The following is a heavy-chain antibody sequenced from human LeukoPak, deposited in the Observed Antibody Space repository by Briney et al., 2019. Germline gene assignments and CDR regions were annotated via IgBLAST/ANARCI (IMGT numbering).Heavy chain of an antibody. CDR3: AKDRDIVVGVAAIDY. Sequence: GGSLRLSCAASGFTFSSYAMSWVRQAPGKGLEWVSAISGSGGSTYYADSVKGGFTISRDNSKNTLYLQKNSLRAEDTAVYYCAKDRDIVVGVAAIDYWGQRSLVTVFS. D-gene: IGHD2-15*01. V-gene: IGHV3-23*01. J-gene: IGHJ4*02. CDR1: GFTFSSYA. CDR2: ISGSGGST.